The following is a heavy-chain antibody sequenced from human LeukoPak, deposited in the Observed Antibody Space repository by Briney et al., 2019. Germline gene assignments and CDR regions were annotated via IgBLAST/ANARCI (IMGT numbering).Heavy chain of an antibody. V-gene: IGHV4-59*01. J-gene: IGHJ4*02. CDR1: GGSISNYY. D-gene: IGHD3-3*01. Sequence: SETLSLTCTVSGGSISNYYWSWIRQPPGKGLEWIGYIYYSGNTNYNPSLKSRVSISVDTSKNQFSLKLSSVTAADTAVYYCARDPFTPAFGNQYHYFDYWGQGTPVTVSS. CDR3: ARDPFTPAFGNQYHYFDY. CDR2: IYYSGNT.